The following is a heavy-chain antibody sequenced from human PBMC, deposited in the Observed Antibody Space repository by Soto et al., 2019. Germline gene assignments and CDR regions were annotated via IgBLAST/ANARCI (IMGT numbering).Heavy chain of an antibody. Sequence: EVQLLESGGGLVQPGGSLRVSCAASGFTFSSYGMSWVRQAPGKGLEWVSSIGGSGSTTYFADSVKGRFTISRDNSKNRLYLQMNSLRAKDTAVYYCAKLDTGSVYWGQGTLVTVSS. D-gene: IGHD5-18*01. CDR3: AKLDTGSVY. V-gene: IGHV3-23*01. J-gene: IGHJ4*02. CDR1: GFTFSSYG. CDR2: IGGSGSTT.